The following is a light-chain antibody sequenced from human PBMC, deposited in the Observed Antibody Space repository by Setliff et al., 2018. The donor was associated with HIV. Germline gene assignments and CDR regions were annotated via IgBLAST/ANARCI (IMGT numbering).Light chain of an antibody. CDR2: YDS. J-gene: IGLJ1*01. CDR1: NIGSKS. CDR3: QVWDSSSDHPYV. V-gene: IGLV3-21*04. Sequence: SYELTQPPSVSVAPGKTARITCGGNNIGSKSAHWYQQKPGQAPVLVIYYDSDRPSGIPERFSGSNSGDTAILTISRVEAGDEADYYCQVWDSSSDHPYVFGTGTKVTVL.